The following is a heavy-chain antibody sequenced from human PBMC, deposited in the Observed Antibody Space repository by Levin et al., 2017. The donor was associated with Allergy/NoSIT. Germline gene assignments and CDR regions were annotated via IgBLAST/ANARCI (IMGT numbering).Heavy chain of an antibody. CDR1: GYSISSGYY. J-gene: IGHJ6*02. Sequence: SETLSLTCTVSGYSISSGYYWGWIRQPPGKGLEWIGSIYHSGSTYYNPSLKSRVTISVDTSKNQFSLKLSSVTAADTAVYYCARERVAGRTSYYYYYDGMDVWGQGTTVTVSS. V-gene: IGHV4-38-2*02. CDR3: ARERVAGRTSYYYYYDGMDV. CDR2: IYHSGST. D-gene: IGHD6-19*01.